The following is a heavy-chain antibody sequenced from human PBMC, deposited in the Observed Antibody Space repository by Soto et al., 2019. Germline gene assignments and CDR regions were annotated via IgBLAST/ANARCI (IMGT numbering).Heavy chain of an antibody. CDR3: VQTTGWPGFAF. CDR1: GFTVSSKY. V-gene: IGHV3-53*01. Sequence: EVQLVESGGGLIQPGGSLRLSCAASGFTVSSKYMTWVRQAPGKGLEWVSVIYGGGTTYYADSVKGRFTISRDNSKNTLYLQVNSLSAEDTAVYYCVQTTGWPGFAFWGQGTLVTVSS. J-gene: IGHJ4*02. CDR2: IYGGGTT. D-gene: IGHD6-19*01.